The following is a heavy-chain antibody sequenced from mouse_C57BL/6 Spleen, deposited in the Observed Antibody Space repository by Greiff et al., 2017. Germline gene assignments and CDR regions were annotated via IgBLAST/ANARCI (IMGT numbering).Heavy chain of an antibody. CDR1: GFTFSDYG. D-gene: IGHD1-1*01. J-gene: IGHJ2*01. CDR2: ISSGSSTI. CDR3: ARKSTTRYFDY. Sequence: EVKLMESGGGLVKPGGSLKLSCAASGFTFSDYGMHWVRQAPEKGLEWVAYISSGSSTIYYADTVKGRFTISRDKAKNTLFLQMTSLRSEDTAMYFCARKSTTRYFDYWGQGTTLTVSS. V-gene: IGHV5-17*01.